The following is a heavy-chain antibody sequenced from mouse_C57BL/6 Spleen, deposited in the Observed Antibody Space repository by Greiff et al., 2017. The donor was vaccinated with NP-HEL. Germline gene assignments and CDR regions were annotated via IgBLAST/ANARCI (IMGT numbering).Heavy chain of an antibody. J-gene: IGHJ4*01. D-gene: IGHD3-2*02. Sequence: QVQLKQPGAELVKPGASVKMSCKASGYTFTSYWITWVKQRPGQGLEWIGDIYPGSGSTNYNEKFKSKATLTVDTSSSTAYMQLSSLTSEDSAVYYCARHSSGYDYAMDYWGQGTSVTVSS. CDR2: IYPGSGST. CDR3: ARHSSGYDYAMDY. CDR1: GYTFTSYW. V-gene: IGHV1-55*01.